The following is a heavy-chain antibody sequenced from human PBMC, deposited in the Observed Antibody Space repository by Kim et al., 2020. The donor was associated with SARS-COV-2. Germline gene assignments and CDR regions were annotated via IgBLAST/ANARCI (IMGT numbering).Heavy chain of an antibody. D-gene: IGHD4-17*01. J-gene: IGHJ6*01. CDR1: GFTFSSYW. V-gene: IGHV3-74*01. CDR3: ASNSPSSNGDYGLYV. Sequence: GGSLRLSCAMSGFTFSSYWMRWVRQAPGKGLVWVSNINSDGSSTSYADSVKGRFTISRDNAKNTLSLQMNSLRAEDTAVYYCASNSPSSNGDYGLYVCGQGTTVTVSS. CDR2: INSDGSST.